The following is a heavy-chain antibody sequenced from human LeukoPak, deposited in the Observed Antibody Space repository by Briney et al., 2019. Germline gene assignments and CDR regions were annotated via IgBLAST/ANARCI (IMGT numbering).Heavy chain of an antibody. CDR3: ARRKFYKDYFDY. J-gene: IGHJ4*02. CDR2: IGSGGHT. V-gene: IGHV4-39*01. D-gene: IGHD5-24*01. Sequence: SETLSLTCTVSGGSISGADYDCDWIRQSPGKGLGWFGTIGSGGHTYRTPSVKSRVTMSIDKSKNQLFLKLSSMAAADTAVFYCARRKFYKDYFDYWGRGTLVTVSS. CDR1: GGSISGADYD.